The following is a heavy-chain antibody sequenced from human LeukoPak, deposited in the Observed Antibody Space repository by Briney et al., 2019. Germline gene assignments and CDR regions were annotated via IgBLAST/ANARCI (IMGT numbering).Heavy chain of an antibody. CDR1: GFIFSNYW. CDR2: INSDGSST. Sequence: PGGSLRLSGAAAGFIFSNYWMLWVRQAPGKGLVWVSRINSDGSSTSYADSVKGRFTISRDNAKNTLYLQMNSLRAEDTAVYYCARVRGGYYSDYWGQGTLVTVS. V-gene: IGHV3-74*01. D-gene: IGHD3-16*01. J-gene: IGHJ4*02. CDR3: ARVRGGYYSDY.